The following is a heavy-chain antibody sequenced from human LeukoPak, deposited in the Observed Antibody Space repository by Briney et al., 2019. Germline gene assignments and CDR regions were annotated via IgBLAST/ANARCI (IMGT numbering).Heavy chain of an antibody. CDR2: INPNSGGT. D-gene: IGHD1-26*01. CDR1: GYTFTGYY. CDR3: ARDRRASGSPYFDY. V-gene: IGHV1-2*02. J-gene: IGHJ4*02. Sequence: ASVKVSRKASGYTFTGYYMHWVRQAPGQGLEWMGWINPNSGGTNYAQKFQGRVTMTRDTSISTAYMELSRLRSDDTAVYYCARDRRASGSPYFDYWGQGTLVTVSS.